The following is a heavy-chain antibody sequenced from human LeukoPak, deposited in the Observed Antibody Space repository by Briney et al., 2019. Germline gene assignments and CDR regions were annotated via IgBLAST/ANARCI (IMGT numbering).Heavy chain of an antibody. J-gene: IGHJ4*02. CDR1: GFTFSSYS. V-gene: IGHV3-48*01. D-gene: IGHD3-10*01. CDR3: ARVYYGSGSHI. CDR2: ISGSSSTI. Sequence: PGGSLRLSCAASGFTFSSYSMNWVRQAPGKGLEWVSYISGSSSTIYYADSVKGRFTISRDNAKNSLYLQMNSLRAEDTAVYYCARVYYGSGSHIWGQGTLVTVSS.